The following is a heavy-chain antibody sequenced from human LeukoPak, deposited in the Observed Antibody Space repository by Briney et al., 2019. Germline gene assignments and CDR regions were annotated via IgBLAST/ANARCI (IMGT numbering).Heavy chain of an antibody. D-gene: IGHD1-26*01. J-gene: IGHJ4*02. CDR2: ISSSGSTI. Sequence: GGSLRLSCAASGFTFSDYYMSWIRQAPGKGLEWVSYISSSGSTIYYADSVKGRFTISRDNAKNSLYLQMTGLRAEDTAVYYCAGSYDFVGFDYWGQGTLVTVSS. CDR1: GFTFSDYY. V-gene: IGHV3-11*01. CDR3: AGSYDFVGFDY.